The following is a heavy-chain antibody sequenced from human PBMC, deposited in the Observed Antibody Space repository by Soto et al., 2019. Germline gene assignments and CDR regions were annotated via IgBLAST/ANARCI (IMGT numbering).Heavy chain of an antibody. J-gene: IGHJ5*02. Sequence: SGPTLVKPTQTLTLTCTFSGFSLSTSGVGVGWIRQPPGKALEWLALIYWDDDKRYSPSLKSRLTITKDTSKNQVVLTMTNMDPVDTATYYCAHAPIVLMRIDNWFDPWGQGTLVTVSS. CDR1: GFSLSTSGVG. CDR2: IYWDDDK. V-gene: IGHV2-5*02. D-gene: IGHD2-8*01. CDR3: AHAPIVLMRIDNWFDP.